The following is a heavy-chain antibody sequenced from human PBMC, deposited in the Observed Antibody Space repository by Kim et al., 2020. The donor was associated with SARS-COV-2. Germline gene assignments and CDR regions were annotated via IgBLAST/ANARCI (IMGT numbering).Heavy chain of an antibody. CDR3: ASSIAAAGTFPGYYYYGMDV. J-gene: IGHJ6*02. V-gene: IGHV1-69*13. CDR1: GGTFSSYA. Sequence: SVKVSCKASGGTFSSYAISWVRQAPGQGLEWMGGIIPIFGTANYAQKFQGRVTITADESTSTAYMELSSLRSEDTAVYYCASSIAAAGTFPGYYYYGMDVWGQGTTVTVSS. CDR2: IIPIFGTA. D-gene: IGHD6-13*01.